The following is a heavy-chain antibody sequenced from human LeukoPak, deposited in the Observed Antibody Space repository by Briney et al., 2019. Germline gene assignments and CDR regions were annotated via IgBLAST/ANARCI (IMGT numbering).Heavy chain of an antibody. Sequence: SQTLSLTCAISGDSLSNNNVAWNWIRQSPSRGLEWLGRTYYRPKFNTDYAVSVKSRIAINSDTSKNQFSLQLNPVTPEDTGVYYCARGSHSSFDYWGQGTLVIVSS. D-gene: IGHD3-10*01. CDR2: TYYRPKFNT. CDR1: GDSLSNNNVA. J-gene: IGHJ4*02. V-gene: IGHV6-1*01. CDR3: ARGSHSSFDY.